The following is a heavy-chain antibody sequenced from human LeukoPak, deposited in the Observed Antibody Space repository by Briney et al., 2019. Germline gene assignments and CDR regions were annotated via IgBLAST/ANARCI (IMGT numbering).Heavy chain of an antibody. D-gene: IGHD4-17*01. CDR3: ARGPDYGARTDFLDY. V-gene: IGHV3-7*03. Sequence: EGSLRLSCAASGFIFSRHWMNWVRQAPGKGLEWVANINQGGGERNYVDSVKGRFTISRDDAKNSLYLQLNSLRVEDTAIYYCARGPDYGARTDFLDYWGQGALVTVSS. J-gene: IGHJ4*02. CDR2: INQGGGER. CDR1: GFIFSRHW.